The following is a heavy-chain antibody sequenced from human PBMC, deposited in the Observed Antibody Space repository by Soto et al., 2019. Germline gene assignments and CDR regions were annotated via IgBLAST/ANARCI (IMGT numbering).Heavy chain of an antibody. CDR2: TSGSGGTT. D-gene: IGHD6-19*01. V-gene: IGHV3-23*01. CDR3: AKCGAVEIAVAGTHFDF. Sequence: EVQLLESGGGLVQPGKSLRLSCAASGFTFSSFAMSWVRQAPGKGLEWVSVTSGSGGTTYSADSVKGRFTISRDNSKNTLYLQMTSLRVEDTAVYYWAKCGAVEIAVAGTHFDFWGQGTLVTVSS. J-gene: IGHJ4*02. CDR1: GFTFSSFA.